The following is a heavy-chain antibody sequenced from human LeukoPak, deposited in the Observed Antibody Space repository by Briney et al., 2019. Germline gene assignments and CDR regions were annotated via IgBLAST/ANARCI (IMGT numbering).Heavy chain of an antibody. V-gene: IGHV3-7*03. J-gene: IGHJ3*02. CDR2: IKTDGSLI. D-gene: IGHD4-17*01. CDR3: ASRTTGNYDAFDI. Sequence: GGSLRLSCVASGFTFSSYWMTWVRQAPGKGLEWVANIKTDGSLIYYVDSVKGRFTISRDNAKNSLYLQMNSLRAEDTAVYYCASRTTGNYDAFDIWGQGTMVTVSS. CDR1: GFTFSSYW.